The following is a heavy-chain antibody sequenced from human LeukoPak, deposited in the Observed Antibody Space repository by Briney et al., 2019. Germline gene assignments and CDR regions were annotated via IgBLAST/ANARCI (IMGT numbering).Heavy chain of an antibody. CDR3: ARDLGGSYVFDY. J-gene: IGHJ4*02. CDR2: IYYSGST. V-gene: IGHV4-31*03. D-gene: IGHD1-26*01. CDR1: GGSISSGGYY. Sequence: TSGTRSLTGTVSGGSISSGGYYWSWIRQHPGKGLEGIGYIYYSGSTYYNPSLKSRVTISVDTYKNQFSLKLSSVTAADTAVYYCARDLGGSYVFDYWGQGTLVTVSS.